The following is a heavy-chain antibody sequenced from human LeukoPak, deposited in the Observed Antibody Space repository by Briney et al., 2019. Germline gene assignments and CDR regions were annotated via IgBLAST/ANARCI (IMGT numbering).Heavy chain of an antibody. J-gene: IGHJ4*02. D-gene: IGHD5-12*01. CDR1: GFTFSSYA. CDR3: ASGSTVDIVATIKGVLWDY. V-gene: IGHV3-30*04. Sequence: GGSLRLSCAASGFTFSSYAMHWVRQAPGKGLEWVAVISYDGSNKYYADSVKGRFTISRDNSKNTLYLQMNSLRAEDTAVYYCASGSTVDIVATIKGVLWDYWGQGTLVTVSS. CDR2: ISYDGSNK.